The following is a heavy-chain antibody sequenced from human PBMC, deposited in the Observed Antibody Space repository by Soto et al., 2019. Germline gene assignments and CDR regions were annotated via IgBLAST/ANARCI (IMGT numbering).Heavy chain of an antibody. Sequence: SETMYITCTVSSGSIRSYYWSWIRKPPGKGLEWIGYIYYSGSTNYNPSLKSRVTISVDTSENQFSLKLSSVTAADTAVYYCARGNDDDDHSNWNYYYMDVRGKGATVTVSS. J-gene: IGHJ6*03. D-gene: IGHD4-4*01. CDR2: IYYSGST. CDR1: SGSIRSYY. V-gene: IGHV4-59*01. CDR3: ARGNDDDDHSNWNYYYMDV.